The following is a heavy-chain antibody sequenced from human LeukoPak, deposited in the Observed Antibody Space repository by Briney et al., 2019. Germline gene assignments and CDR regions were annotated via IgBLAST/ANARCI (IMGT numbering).Heavy chain of an antibody. CDR3: ARDNGIVGATTFDY. J-gene: IGHJ4*02. CDR1: GYTFTSYG. CDR2: ISAYNGNT. D-gene: IGHD1-26*01. Sequence: EASVKVSCKASGYTFTSYGISWVRQAPGQGLEWMGWISAYNGNTNYAQKLQGRVTMTTDTSTSTAYMELRSLRSDDTAVYYCARDNGIVGATTFDYWGQGTLVTVSS. V-gene: IGHV1-18*01.